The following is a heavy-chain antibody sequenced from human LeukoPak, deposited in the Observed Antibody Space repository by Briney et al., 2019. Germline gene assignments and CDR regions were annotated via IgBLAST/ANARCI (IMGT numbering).Heavy chain of an antibody. D-gene: IGHD2-15*01. CDR1: VFTFSSYS. CDR3: AKSLGGYCSGGSCSIDY. Sequence: QSGGSLRLSCAASVFTFSSYSISWVRQAPGKGLEWVSAISDSGGNTYYADSVKGRFTISRDKSKNTLYLQMNSLRAEDTAVYYCAKSLGGYCSGGSCSIDYWGQGILVTVSS. J-gene: IGHJ4*02. CDR2: ISDSGGNT. V-gene: IGHV3-23*01.